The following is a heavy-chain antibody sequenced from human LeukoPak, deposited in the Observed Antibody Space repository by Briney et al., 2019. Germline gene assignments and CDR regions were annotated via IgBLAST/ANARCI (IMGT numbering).Heavy chain of an antibody. CDR1: GFTFSNYA. Sequence: PGGSLRLSCAASGFTFSNYAMHWVRQAPGKGLEWVAVISYAGNNQYYADSVKGRYTISRDKSKNTLYLQMNGLMVEDTAVYYCARDAYGMDVWGQGTTVTVSS. J-gene: IGHJ6*02. V-gene: IGHV3-30*04. CDR2: ISYAGNNQ. CDR3: ARDAYGMDV.